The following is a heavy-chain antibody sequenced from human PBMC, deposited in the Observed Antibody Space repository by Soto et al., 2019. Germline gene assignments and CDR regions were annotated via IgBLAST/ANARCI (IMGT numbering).Heavy chain of an antibody. J-gene: IGHJ4*02. CDR2: INAGNGNT. CDR3: ARGLDYYDSSGYYPAY. CDR1: GYPLTSYA. Sequence: SVKVSCKAPGYPLTSYAMHLVRQAPGQRLEWMGWINAGNGNTKYSQKFQGRVTITRDTSASTAYMEMSSLRSEDTAVYYCARGLDYYDSSGYYPAYWGQGTLVTV. V-gene: IGHV1-3*01. D-gene: IGHD3-22*01.